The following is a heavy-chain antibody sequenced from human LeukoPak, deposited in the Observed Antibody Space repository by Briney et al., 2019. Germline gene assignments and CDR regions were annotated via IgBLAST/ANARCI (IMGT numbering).Heavy chain of an antibody. D-gene: IGHD3-10*01. V-gene: IGHV3-7*01. Sequence: PGGSLRLSCAASGFTFSSYWMSWVRQAPGKGLEWVANIKQDGSEKYYVDSVKGRFTISRDNAKNSLYLQMNSLRAEDTAVYYCAKDIMVRGVTNTDAFDIWGQGTMVTVSS. CDR2: IKQDGSEK. CDR3: AKDIMVRGVTNTDAFDI. J-gene: IGHJ3*02. CDR1: GFTFSSYW.